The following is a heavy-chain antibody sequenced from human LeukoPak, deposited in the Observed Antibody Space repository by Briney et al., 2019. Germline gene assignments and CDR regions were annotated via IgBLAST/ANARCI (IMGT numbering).Heavy chain of an antibody. CDR2: IYYSGST. Sequence: SETLSLTCTVSGGSISSYYWSWIRQPPGKGLEWIGYIYYSGSTNYNPSLKSRVTISVDTSKNQFSLKLSSVTAADTAVYYCASTPMTAVTSDPYYYYYYGMDVWGQGTTVTVSS. CDR1: GGSISSYY. D-gene: IGHD4-17*01. CDR3: ASTPMTAVTSDPYYYYYYGMDV. V-gene: IGHV4-59*01. J-gene: IGHJ6*02.